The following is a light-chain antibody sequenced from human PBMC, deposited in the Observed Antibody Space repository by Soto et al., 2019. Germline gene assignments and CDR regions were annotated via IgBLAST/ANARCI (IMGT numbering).Light chain of an antibody. J-gene: IGLJ2*01. CDR1: NIEIKS. CDR3: QVWDTTNPVI. Sequence: SYELTQPPSVSVAPGRTARITCGGNNIEIKSVHWYQQKPGQAPVLVVYDDGDRTTGIPERFSGSKSGNTATLTTSRVEAGDEADYYCQVWDTTNPVIFGGGTQLTVL. V-gene: IGLV3-21*02. CDR2: DDG.